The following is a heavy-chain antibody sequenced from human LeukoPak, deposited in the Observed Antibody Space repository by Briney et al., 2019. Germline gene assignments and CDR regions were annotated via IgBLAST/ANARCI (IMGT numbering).Heavy chain of an antibody. CDR1: GFTFSSYA. J-gene: IGHJ4*02. D-gene: IGHD2-2*01. CDR3: ARVGYCNSTGCYSFFDY. CDR2: ISGSGGST. V-gene: IGHV3-23*01. Sequence: SGGSLRLSCAASGFTFSSYAMRWVRQAPGKGLEWVSAISGSGGSTYYADSVKGRFTISRDNAKNTLYLQMNSLRAEDTAVYYCARVGYCNSTGCYSFFDYWGQGTLVTVSS.